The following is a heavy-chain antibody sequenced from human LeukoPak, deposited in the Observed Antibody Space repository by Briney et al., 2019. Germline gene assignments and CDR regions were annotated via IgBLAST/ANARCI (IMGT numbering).Heavy chain of an antibody. CDR2: IYYSGST. D-gene: IGHD3-3*01. CDR1: GGSISSSSYY. J-gene: IGHJ5*02. V-gene: IGHV4-39*01. CDR3: ARHVAVDTIFRVFGWFDP. Sequence: SETLSLTCTVSGGSISSSSYYWGWIRQPPGKGLEWIGSIYYSGSTYDNPSGKSRLTISVDTSKDQFSLKLSSVTAADTAVYYCARHVAVDTIFRVFGWFDPWGQGTLVTVSS.